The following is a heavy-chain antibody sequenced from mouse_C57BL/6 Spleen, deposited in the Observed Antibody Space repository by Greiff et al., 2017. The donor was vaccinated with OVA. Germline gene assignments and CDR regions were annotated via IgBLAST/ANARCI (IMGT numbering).Heavy chain of an antibody. Sequence: VQLQQSGPVLVKPGASVKMSCTASGYTFTDYYMNWVKQSHGKSLEWIGVINPYNGGTSYNQKFTGKATLTVDKSSSTAYMELNSLTSEDSAVYYCARRKLSCAMDYWGQGTSVTVSS. CDR3: ARRKLSCAMDY. J-gene: IGHJ4*01. CDR2: INPYNGGT. V-gene: IGHV1-19*01. CDR1: GYTFTDYY.